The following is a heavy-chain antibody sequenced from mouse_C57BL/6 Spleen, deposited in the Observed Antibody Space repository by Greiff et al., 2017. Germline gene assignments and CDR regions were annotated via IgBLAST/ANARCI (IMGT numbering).Heavy chain of an antibody. V-gene: IGHV1-4*01. J-gene: IGHJ2*01. CDR1: GYTFTSYT. D-gene: IGHD2-1*01. CDR2: INPSSGYT. CDR3: AREGCNYWDALDY. Sequence: VQLQQSGAELARPGASVKMSCKASGYTFTSYTMHWVKQRPGPGLEWIGYINPSSGYTKSNQKFKDKATLTADKSSSTAYMQLSSLTSEDSAVXYCAREGCNYWDALDYWGQGTTLTVSS.